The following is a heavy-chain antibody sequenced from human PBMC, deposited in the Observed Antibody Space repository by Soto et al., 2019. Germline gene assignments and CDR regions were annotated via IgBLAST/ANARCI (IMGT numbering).Heavy chain of an antibody. CDR3: ARDYYGSGSLLYNWFDP. D-gene: IGHD3-10*01. V-gene: IGHV1-69*01. CDR2: IIPIFGTA. J-gene: IGHJ5*02. CDR1: GGTFSSYA. Sequence: GGPVKGSCQASGGTFSSYAFRWVGQGPGQGLEWMGGIIPIFGTANYAQKFQGRVTITADESTSTAYMELSSLRSEDTAVYYCARDYYGSGSLLYNWFDPWGQGTLVTVSS.